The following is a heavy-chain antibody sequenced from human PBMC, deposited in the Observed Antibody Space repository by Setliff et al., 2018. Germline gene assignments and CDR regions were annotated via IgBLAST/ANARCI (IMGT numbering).Heavy chain of an antibody. CDR1: GFTFSSYG. Sequence: GASLKLSCAASGFTFSSYGMHWVRQAPGKGLEWVAVISYDGSNKYYADSVKGRFTISRDNSKNTLYLQMNSLRAEDTAVYYCAKAHSITMVRGVKSPDYWGQGTLVTVSS. D-gene: IGHD3-10*01. J-gene: IGHJ4*02. CDR3: AKAHSITMVRGVKSPDY. CDR2: ISYDGSNK. V-gene: IGHV3-30*18.